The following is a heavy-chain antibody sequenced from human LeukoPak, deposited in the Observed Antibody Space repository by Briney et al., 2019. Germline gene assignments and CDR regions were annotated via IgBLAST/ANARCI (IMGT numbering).Heavy chain of an antibody. D-gene: IGHD6-19*01. CDR1: GFGFSVYW. V-gene: IGHV3-74*01. CDR3: GRGPTLIGVAGTWPLDY. Sequence: GGSLRLSCAASGFGFSVYWMHWVRQAPGKGLVWVAHINEDGTSASHADSVKGRFTISRDNAKNTLYLQMSSLRAEDTAVYYCGRGPTLIGVAGTWPLDYWGQGTLVTVSS. J-gene: IGHJ4*02. CDR2: INEDGTSA.